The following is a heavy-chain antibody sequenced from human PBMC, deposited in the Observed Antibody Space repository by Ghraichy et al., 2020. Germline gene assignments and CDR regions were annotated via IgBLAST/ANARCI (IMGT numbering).Heavy chain of an antibody. CDR1: GDTFTGYY. J-gene: IGHJ6*02. CDR2: INPNSGGT. Sequence: ASVKVSCKASGDTFTGYYMHWVRQAPGQGLEWMGWINPNSGGTNYAQKFQGRVTMTRDTSISTAYMELSRLRSDDTAVYYCARADNWNSRYYYYGMDVWGQGTTVTVSS. CDR3: ARADNWNSRYYYYGMDV. V-gene: IGHV1-2*02. D-gene: IGHD1-7*01.